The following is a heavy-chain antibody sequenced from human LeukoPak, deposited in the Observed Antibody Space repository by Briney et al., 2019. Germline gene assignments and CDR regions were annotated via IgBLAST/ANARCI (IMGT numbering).Heavy chain of an antibody. CDR2: IYYSGSA. D-gene: IGHD6-19*01. J-gene: IGHJ6*02. Sequence: SETLSLTCTVSGGSISSYHWSWIRQPPGKGLEWIGYIYYSGSANYNPSLKSRVTISVDTSKNQFSLKLSSVTAADTAVYYCARHLGKSSSGWYGPYYYYYGMDVWGQGTTVTVSS. CDR3: ARHLGKSSSGWYGPYYYYYGMDV. CDR1: GGSISSYH. V-gene: IGHV4-59*08.